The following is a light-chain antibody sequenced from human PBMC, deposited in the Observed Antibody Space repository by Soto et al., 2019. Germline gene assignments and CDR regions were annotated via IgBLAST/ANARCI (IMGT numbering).Light chain of an antibody. CDR1: QSVSSSY. Sequence: EIVLTLSPGTLSLSPGERATLSCRASQSVSSSYLAWYQQKPGQAPRLLIYGASSRATGIPDRFSGSGSGTDFILTISRLEPEDFAVYYCQQYGSSLLFGGGTKVDIK. V-gene: IGKV3-20*01. CDR3: QQYGSSLL. CDR2: GAS. J-gene: IGKJ4*01.